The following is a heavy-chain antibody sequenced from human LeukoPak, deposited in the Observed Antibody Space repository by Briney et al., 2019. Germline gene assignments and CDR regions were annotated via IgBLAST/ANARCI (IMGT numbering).Heavy chain of an antibody. CDR3: ARAKEGIAAPYFDY. CDR1: GGTFSSYA. V-gene: IGHV1-69*05. J-gene: IGHJ4*02. Sequence: SVKVSCKASGGTFSSYAISWVRQAPGQWLEWMGGIIPIFGTANYAQKFQGRVTITTDESTSTAYMELSSLRSEDTAVYYCARAKEGIAAPYFDYWGQGTLVTVSS. CDR2: IIPIFGTA. D-gene: IGHD6-13*01.